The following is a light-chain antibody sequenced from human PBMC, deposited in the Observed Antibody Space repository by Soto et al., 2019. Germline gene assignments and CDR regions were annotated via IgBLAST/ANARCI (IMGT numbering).Light chain of an antibody. J-gene: IGKJ4*01. V-gene: IGKV1-33*01. CDR2: DAS. Sequence: DIQMTQSPSSLSASLGDRVTITCRASQSISSYLNWYQQKPGKAPKLLIYDASNLETGVPSRFSGSGSGTDFTFTISSLQPEDIETYYCQQYDNLPLTFGGGTKVDIK. CDR3: QQYDNLPLT. CDR1: QSISSY.